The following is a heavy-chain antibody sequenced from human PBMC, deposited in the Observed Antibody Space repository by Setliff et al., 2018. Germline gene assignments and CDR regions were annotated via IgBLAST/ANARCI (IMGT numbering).Heavy chain of an antibody. J-gene: IGHJ4*02. Sequence: PSETLSLTCAVSGGSITSGSYYWSWIRQPAGEGLEWIGRLHISGTTVYNPSLKGRVTISADTSTNHFSLKLTSVTAADTAVYYCARDNTIVGATDYWGQGALVTVSS. CDR3: ARDNTIVGATDY. V-gene: IGHV4-61*02. CDR2: LHISGTT. D-gene: IGHD1-26*01. CDR1: GGSITSGSYY.